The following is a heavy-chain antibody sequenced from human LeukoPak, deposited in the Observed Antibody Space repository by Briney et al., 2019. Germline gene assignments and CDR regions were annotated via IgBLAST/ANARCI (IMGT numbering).Heavy chain of an antibody. D-gene: IGHD5-18*01. Sequence: QAGGSLRLSCATSGFTFRSFWMSWVRQAPGKGLEWVSAISGSGGSTYYADSVKGRFTISRDNSKNTLYLQMNSLRAEDTAVYYCAKGSPVVGTAMVDYWGQGTLVTVSS. CDR1: GFTFRSFW. CDR3: AKGSPVVGTAMVDY. J-gene: IGHJ4*02. V-gene: IGHV3-23*01. CDR2: ISGSGGST.